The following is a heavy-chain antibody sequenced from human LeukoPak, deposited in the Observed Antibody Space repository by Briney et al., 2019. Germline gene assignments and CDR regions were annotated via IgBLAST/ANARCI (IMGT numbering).Heavy chain of an antibody. CDR1: GFTFSSYG. J-gene: IGHJ4*02. CDR3: AKDGHTRAGVLSY. CDR2: ISYDGSNK. V-gene: IGHV3-30*18. D-gene: IGHD1-1*01. Sequence: GGSLRLSCAASGFTFSSYGMHWVRQAPGKGLEWVAVISYDGSNKYYADPVKGRFTISRDNSKNTLYLQMNSLRAEDTAVYYCAKDGHTRAGVLSYWGQGTLVTVSS.